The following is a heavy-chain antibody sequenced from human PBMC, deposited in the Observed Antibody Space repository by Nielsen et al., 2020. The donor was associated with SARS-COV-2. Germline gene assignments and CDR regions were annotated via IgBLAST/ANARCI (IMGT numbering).Heavy chain of an antibody. V-gene: IGHV3-23*01. CDR3: AKISGSQRHYFDF. Sequence: GGSLRLSCAASGFTFSAYYMTWVRQAPGKGLEWVSSIGTTGDKTFYADSVKGRFTISRDNSKNTLYLQLNSLRAEDTAVFYCAKISGSQRHYFDFWGQGALVTVSS. J-gene: IGHJ4*02. D-gene: IGHD1-26*01. CDR1: GFTFSAYY. CDR2: IGTTGDKT.